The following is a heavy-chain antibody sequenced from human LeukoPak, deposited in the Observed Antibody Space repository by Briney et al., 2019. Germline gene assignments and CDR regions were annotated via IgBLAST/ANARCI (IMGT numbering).Heavy chain of an antibody. CDR1: GGSISSGDYY. V-gene: IGHV4-30-4*01. CDR3: ARQDQSYDFWGGLVELGAFDI. CDR2: IYYSGST. Sequence: SETLSLTCTVSGGSISSGDYYWSWIRQPPGKGLEWIGYIYYSGSTYYNPSLKSRVTISVDTSKNQFSLKLRSVTAADTAVYYCARQDQSYDFWGGLVELGAFDIWGQGTMVTVSS. J-gene: IGHJ3*02. D-gene: IGHD3-3*01.